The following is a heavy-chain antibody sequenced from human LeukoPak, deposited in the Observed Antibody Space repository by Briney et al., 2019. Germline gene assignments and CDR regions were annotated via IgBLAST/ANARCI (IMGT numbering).Heavy chain of an antibody. V-gene: IGHV1-69*13. CDR2: IIPIFGTA. CDR1: GGTFSSYA. Sequence: SVNVSCKASGGTFSSYAISWVRQAPGQGLEWMGGIIPIFGTANYAQKFQGRVTITADESTSTAYMELCSLRSEDTAVYYCARGLYDFWSGYAFDYWGQGTLVTVSS. CDR3: ARGLYDFWSGYAFDY. D-gene: IGHD3-3*01. J-gene: IGHJ4*02.